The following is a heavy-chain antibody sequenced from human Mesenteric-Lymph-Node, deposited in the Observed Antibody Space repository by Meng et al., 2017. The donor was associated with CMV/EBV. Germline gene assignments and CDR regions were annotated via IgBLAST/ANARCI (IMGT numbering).Heavy chain of an antibody. V-gene: IGHV3-53*05. J-gene: IGHJ6*02. Sequence: GESLKISCAASGFTVSSNYMSWVRQAPGKGLEWVSVIYSGGSTYYADSVKGRFTISRDNSKNTLYLQMNSLRAEDTAVYYCAKQVVRGTYDMDVWGQGTTVTVSS. CDR2: IYSGGST. D-gene: IGHD3-10*01. CDR1: GFTVSSNY. CDR3: AKQVVRGTYDMDV.